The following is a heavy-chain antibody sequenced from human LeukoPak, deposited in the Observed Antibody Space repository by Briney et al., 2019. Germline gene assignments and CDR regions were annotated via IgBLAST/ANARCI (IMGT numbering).Heavy chain of an antibody. CDR3: TSAVRAAAGT. D-gene: IGHD6-13*01. Sequence: SXXRQAPGKGLEWVSAVSGSGGTTYYADSVMGRFTISRDNSKNTLYLQMNSLRAEDTAVYYCTSAVRAAAGTWGQGXXV. CDR2: VSGSGGTT. V-gene: IGHV3-23*01. J-gene: IGHJ4*02.